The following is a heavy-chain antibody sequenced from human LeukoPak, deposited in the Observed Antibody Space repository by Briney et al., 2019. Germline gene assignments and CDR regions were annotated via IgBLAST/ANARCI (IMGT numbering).Heavy chain of an antibody. CDR2: MSSGGGRT. V-gene: IGHV3-23*01. Sequence: GGSLRLSCAASGFTFSSYAMSSVRQAPGKGLEWVSVMSSGGGRTYYADSVKGRFTITKNNYKNTLQLQMNSLRDENTAVYYCAKGGGYYHTFFDYWGQGTLVTVSS. CDR3: AKGGGYYHTFFDY. D-gene: IGHD1-26*01. J-gene: IGHJ4*02. CDR1: GFTFSSYA.